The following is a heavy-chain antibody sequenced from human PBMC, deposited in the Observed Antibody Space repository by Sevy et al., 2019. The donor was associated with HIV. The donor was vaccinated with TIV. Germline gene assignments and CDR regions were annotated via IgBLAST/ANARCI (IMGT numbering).Heavy chain of an antibody. J-gene: IGHJ4*02. Sequence: GGSLRLSCAASGFTFTDAWMSWDRQTPGKGLEWVGRIKSKVDGGTTIYTSPVEGRFTISRDDSKNTLFLQMNSLKIEDTAVYYCTTALVELAPPYYWGRGTLVTVSS. CDR2: IKSKVDGGTT. D-gene: IGHD1-7*01. CDR3: TTALVELAPPYY. CDR1: GFTFTDAW. V-gene: IGHV3-15*01.